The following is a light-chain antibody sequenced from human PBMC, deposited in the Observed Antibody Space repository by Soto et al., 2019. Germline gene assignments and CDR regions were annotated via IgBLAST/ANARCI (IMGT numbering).Light chain of an antibody. J-gene: IGKJ5*01. Sequence: TQSPATLSLSPGERATLSCRASQSVSNYLVWYQQKSGLAPRLLIYDASKRATGIPARFSGSGSGTDFTLTISSLEPEDFAVYYCQQRAKSITFGQGTRLEIK. V-gene: IGKV3-11*01. CDR2: DAS. CDR3: QQRAKSIT. CDR1: QSVSNY.